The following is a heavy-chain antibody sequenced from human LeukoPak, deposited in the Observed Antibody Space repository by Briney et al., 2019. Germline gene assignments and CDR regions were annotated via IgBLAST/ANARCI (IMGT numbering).Heavy chain of an antibody. Sequence: PSQTLSLTCTVSGGSISSGGYYWSSIRHHPVKGLEWIGYIYYSGSTYYNPSLKSRVTISVDTSKNQFSQKLSSVTAADTAVYYCARSASGGSGVLDYWGQGTLVTVSS. CDR2: IYYSGST. J-gene: IGHJ4*02. CDR1: GGSISSGGYY. D-gene: IGHD2-15*01. CDR3: ARSASGGSGVLDY. V-gene: IGHV4-31*03.